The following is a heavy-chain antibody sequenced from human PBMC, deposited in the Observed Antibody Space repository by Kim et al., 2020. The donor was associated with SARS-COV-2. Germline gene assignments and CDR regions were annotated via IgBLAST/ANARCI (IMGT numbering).Heavy chain of an antibody. CDR3: AKEGGGYGETAFDL. V-gene: IGHV3-23*01. J-gene: IGHJ3*01. Sequence: GGSLRLSCAASGFTFTGYPMTWVRQAPAKGLEWVSTIRTNGRQTTYADSVKGRFTISTDDSKNTLYLQLNSLRADDTAVYYCAKEGGGYGETAFDLWGQGIMVTVSS. CDR1: GFTFTGYP. D-gene: IGHD5-12*01. CDR2: IRTNGRQT.